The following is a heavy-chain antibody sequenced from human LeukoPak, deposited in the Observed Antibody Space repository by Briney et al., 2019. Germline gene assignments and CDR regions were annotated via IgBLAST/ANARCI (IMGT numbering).Heavy chain of an antibody. D-gene: IGHD3-16*01. J-gene: IGHJ4*02. V-gene: IGHV3-33*01. CDR2: IWSDGSQT. CDR1: GFSFSGDA. Sequence: GRSLRLFCAASGFSFSGDAIHWVRQAPGKGLEWVALIWSDGSQTKYAGSVKGRFTVSRDNSKNTAFLQMSGLTVEDTAVYYCAGAAGLGNYLIDYWGQGTLVTVSS. CDR3: AGAAGLGNYLIDY.